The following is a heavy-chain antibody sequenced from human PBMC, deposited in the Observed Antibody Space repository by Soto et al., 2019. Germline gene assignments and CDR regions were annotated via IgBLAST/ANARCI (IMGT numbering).Heavy chain of an antibody. CDR2: IYYSGST. D-gene: IGHD4-17*01. CDR1: GGSISSGGYS. V-gene: IGHV4-31*03. Sequence: SETLSLTCNVSGGSISSGGYSWSWIRQPPGKGLEWIGYIYYSGSTYYNPSLKSRVTISVDTSKNQFSLKLSSVTAADTAVYYCARAYGDLFDYWGQGTLVTVSS. CDR3: ARAYGDLFDY. J-gene: IGHJ4*02.